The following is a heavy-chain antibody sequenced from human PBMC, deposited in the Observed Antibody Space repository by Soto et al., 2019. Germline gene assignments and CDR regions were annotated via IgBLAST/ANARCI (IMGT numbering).Heavy chain of an antibody. D-gene: IGHD1-26*01. CDR3: AKNRESGTYYVDAFDI. V-gene: IGHV3-23*01. CDR2: ISGSGGST. CDR1: GFTFNTYT. J-gene: IGHJ3*02. Sequence: EVQLLESGGGLVQPGGSLRLSCAASGFTFNTYTMSWVRQAPGKGLEWVSAISGSGGSTYYADSVEGRFTISRDSSKNTLYLQMNSLRAEDTAVDYCAKNRESGTYYVDAFDIWGQGTTVTVSS.